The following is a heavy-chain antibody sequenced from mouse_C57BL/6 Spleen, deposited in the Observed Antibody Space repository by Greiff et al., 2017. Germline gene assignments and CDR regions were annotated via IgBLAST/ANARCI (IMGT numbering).Heavy chain of an antibody. CDR3: ASREGYSWFAY. Sequence: QVQLKQSGPGLVAPSQSLSITCTVSGFSLTSYGVDWVRQSPGKGLEWLGVIGGVGSTNSNSALKSRLSISKDNSKSQVFLKMNSLQTDDTAMYYCASREGYSWFAYWGQGTLVTVSA. J-gene: IGHJ3*01. CDR2: IGGVGST. V-gene: IGHV2-6*01. D-gene: IGHD2-3*01. CDR1: GFSLTSYG.